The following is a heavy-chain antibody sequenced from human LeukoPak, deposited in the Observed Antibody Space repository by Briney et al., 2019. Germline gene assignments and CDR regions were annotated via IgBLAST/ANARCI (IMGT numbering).Heavy chain of an antibody. J-gene: IGHJ4*02. Sequence: GGSLRLSCAASGFSVNNNYIDWVRQAPGKRLEWVSSMDNFGLKYYRDSVTGRFTISRDSASDMVYLQMSSLRVDDTAVYYCAGGTYYGTGGRPGFLNYWGLGTLVTVSS. CDR1: GFSVNNNY. CDR3: AGGTYYGTGGRPGFLNY. D-gene: IGHD3-10*01. CDR2: MDNFGLK. V-gene: IGHV3-53*01.